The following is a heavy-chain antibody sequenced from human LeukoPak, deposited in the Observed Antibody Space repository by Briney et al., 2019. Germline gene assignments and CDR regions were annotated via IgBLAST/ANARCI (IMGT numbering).Heavy chain of an antibody. CDR2: IIPIFGTA. CDR3: ARDGAGGVVVPAAILLYFDY. J-gene: IGHJ4*02. D-gene: IGHD2-2*02. CDR1: GGTFSSYA. V-gene: IGHV1-69*05. Sequence: GASVKVSCKASGGTFSSYAISWVRQAPGQGLEWMGGIIPIFGTANYAQKFQGRVTITTDESTSTAYMELSSLRSEDTAVYYCARDGAGGVVVPAAILLYFDYWGQGTLVTVSS.